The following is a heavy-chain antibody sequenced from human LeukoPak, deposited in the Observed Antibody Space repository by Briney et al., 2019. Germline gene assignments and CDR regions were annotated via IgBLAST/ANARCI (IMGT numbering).Heavy chain of an antibody. J-gene: IGHJ4*02. Sequence: GGSLRLSCAASGFTFRSYSMDWVRQAPGKGLEWVSSISSSSSYIYYADSVKGRFTISRDNAKNSLYLQMNSPRAEDTAVYYCARSYSSSWYYDYWGQGTLVTVSS. D-gene: IGHD6-13*01. CDR2: ISSSSSYI. V-gene: IGHV3-21*01. CDR1: GFTFRSYS. CDR3: ARSYSSSWYYDY.